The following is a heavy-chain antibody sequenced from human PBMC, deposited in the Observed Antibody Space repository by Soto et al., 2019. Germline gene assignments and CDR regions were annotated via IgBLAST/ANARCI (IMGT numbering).Heavy chain of an antibody. D-gene: IGHD6-19*01. CDR1: GFPFSDYY. J-gene: IGHJ4*02. Sequence: GSLRLSCSASGFPFSDYYISWIRQAPGKGLEWVSYISSSSSYTNYADSVKGRFTISRDNAKNSLYLQMNSLRAEDTAVYYCARDVSGVAVAGTFAIWGQGTLVTVSS. CDR3: ARDVSGVAVAGTFAI. V-gene: IGHV3-11*06. CDR2: ISSSSSYT.